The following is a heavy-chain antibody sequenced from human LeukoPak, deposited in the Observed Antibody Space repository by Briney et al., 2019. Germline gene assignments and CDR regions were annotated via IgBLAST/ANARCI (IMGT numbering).Heavy chain of an antibody. CDR3: AREMTAGRWGYYYYYYYMDV. CDR1: GFTFSSYS. V-gene: IGHV3-48*01. D-gene: IGHD6-13*01. CDR2: ISSSSSTI. J-gene: IGHJ6*03. Sequence: PGGSLRLSCAASGFTFSSYSMNWVRQAPGKGLEWVSYISSSSSTIYYADSVKGRFTISRDNAKNSLYLQMNSLRAEDTALYYCAREMTAGRWGYYYYYYYMDVWGKGTTVTVSS.